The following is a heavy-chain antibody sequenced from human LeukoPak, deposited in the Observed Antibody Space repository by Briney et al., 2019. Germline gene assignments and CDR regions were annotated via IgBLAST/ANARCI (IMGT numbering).Heavy chain of an antibody. J-gene: IGHJ4*02. CDR3: ARDCSRRDGYNFACY. CDR1: GFTFSNAW. CDR2: IKSKTDGGTT. D-gene: IGHD5-24*01. V-gene: IGHV3-15*01. Sequence: KPGGSLRLSCAASGFTFSNAWMSWVRQAPGKGLEWVGRIKSKTDGGTTDYAAPVKGRFTISRDDSKNTLYLQMNSLRAEDTAVYYCARDCSRRDGYNFACYWGQGTLVTVSS.